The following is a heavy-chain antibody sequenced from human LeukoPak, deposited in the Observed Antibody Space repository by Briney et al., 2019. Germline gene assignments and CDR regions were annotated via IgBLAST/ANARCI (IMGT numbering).Heavy chain of an antibody. CDR2: ISAYNGNT. V-gene: IGHV1-18*01. CDR3: AIVGIAVAGISYFDY. D-gene: IGHD6-19*01. Sequence: GASVKVSCKASGYTFTSYGISWVRQAPGQGLEWMGWISAYNGNTNYAQKLQGRITMTTDTSTSTAYMELRSLRSDDTAVYYCAIVGIAVAGISYFDYWGQGTLVTVSS. CDR1: GYTFTSYG. J-gene: IGHJ4*02.